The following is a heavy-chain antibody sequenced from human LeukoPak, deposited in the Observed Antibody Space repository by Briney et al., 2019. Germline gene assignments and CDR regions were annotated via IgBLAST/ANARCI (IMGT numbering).Heavy chain of an antibody. V-gene: IGHV5-51*01. CDR1: GYSFTSYW. Sequence: GESLKISCKGSGYSFTSYWIGWVRQMPGKGLEWMGIIYPGDSDTRYSPSFQGQVTISADKSNSTTYLQWSSLRTSDTAMYYCARQVWLTGYYYFDYWGQGTLVTVSS. J-gene: IGHJ4*02. CDR2: IYPGDSDT. CDR3: ARQVWLTGYYYFDY. D-gene: IGHD3-9*01.